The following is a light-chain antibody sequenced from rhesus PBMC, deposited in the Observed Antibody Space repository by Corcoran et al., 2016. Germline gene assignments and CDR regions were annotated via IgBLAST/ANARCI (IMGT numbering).Light chain of an antibody. V-gene: IGKV1-22*01. Sequence: DIQMTQSPSSLSASVGDTVTITCRASQSISSWLAWYQQKPGKAPKLLIYKASSLQSGVPPRFSGSGSGTDFSLTISSLQPEDFATYYCLQYSSSPRTFGQGTKVEIK. CDR3: LQYSSSPRT. CDR1: QSISSW. CDR2: KAS. J-gene: IGKJ1*01.